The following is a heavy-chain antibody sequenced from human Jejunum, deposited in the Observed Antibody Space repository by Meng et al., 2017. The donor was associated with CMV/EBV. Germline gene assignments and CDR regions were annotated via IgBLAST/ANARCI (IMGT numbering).Heavy chain of an antibody. V-gene: IGHV1-69*04. D-gene: IGHD4-11*01. CDR2: IIPVLGVA. CDR3: ARVGTDYCYGY. CDR1: THHSYA. Sequence: THHSYAISWVRQAPGQGLEWMGKIIPVLGVANYAQRFQGRVTLTADKSTSTVYMEMSSLRSEDTAVYYCARVGTDYCYGYWGQGTLVTVSS. J-gene: IGHJ4*02.